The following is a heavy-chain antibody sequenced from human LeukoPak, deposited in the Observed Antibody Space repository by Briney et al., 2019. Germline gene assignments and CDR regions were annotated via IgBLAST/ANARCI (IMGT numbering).Heavy chain of an antibody. CDR3: AKDLRPTVVTAFDI. V-gene: IGHV3-21*04. J-gene: IGHJ3*02. Sequence: GGSLRLSCAASGFTFSSYSMNWVRQAPGKGLEWVSSISSSSSYIYYADSVKGRFTISRDNAKDALYLQMNSLRAEDTALYYCAKDLRPTVVTAFDIWGQGTMVTVSS. CDR1: GFTFSSYS. CDR2: ISSSSSYI. D-gene: IGHD4-23*01.